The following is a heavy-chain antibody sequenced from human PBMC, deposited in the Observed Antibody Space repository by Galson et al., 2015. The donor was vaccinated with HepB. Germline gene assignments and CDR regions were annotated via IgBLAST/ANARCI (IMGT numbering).Heavy chain of an antibody. J-gene: IGHJ4*02. CDR3: AKGGSTGWYTSYYFDY. D-gene: IGHD6-19*01. CDR1: GFTFNNYG. V-gene: IGHV3-23*01. Sequence: SLRLSCAASGFTFNNYGMSWVRQAPGKGLEWVSAISGSGGSTYYADSVEGRFTISRDNSKNTLYLQMNSLSAEDTAVYYCAKGGSTGWYTSYYFDYWGQGTLVTVSS. CDR2: ISGSGGST.